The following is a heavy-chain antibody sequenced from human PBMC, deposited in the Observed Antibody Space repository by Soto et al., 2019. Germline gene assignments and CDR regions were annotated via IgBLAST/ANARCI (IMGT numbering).Heavy chain of an antibody. V-gene: IGHV3-23*01. D-gene: IGHD3-10*01. CDR2: ISGGGDTT. CDR3: ATGRGGSGSLTPRVDF. J-gene: IGHJ4*02. CDR1: GFTFNNYA. Sequence: EVQLLESGGGLVQPGGSLRLSCAASGFTFNNYAMTWVRQAPGKGLEWVSAISGGGDTTSYAGSVKGRFTVSRDGSKNTLYLHMSSLRTEDTALYYCATGRGGSGSLTPRVDFWGQGTLFTVSS.